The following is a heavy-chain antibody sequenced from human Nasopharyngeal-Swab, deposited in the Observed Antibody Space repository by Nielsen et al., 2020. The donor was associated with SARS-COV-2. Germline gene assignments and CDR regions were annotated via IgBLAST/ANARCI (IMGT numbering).Heavy chain of an antibody. CDR1: GFTFSNYG. D-gene: IGHD3-22*01. Sequence: GESLKISCAASGFTFSNYGMHWVRQAPGKGLEWVAVIWYDGSNKYYVDSVKGRFTISRDNAKNSLYLQMNSLRAEDTAVYYCAREWGYYDSSGLNYYYYGMDVWGQGTTVTVSS. J-gene: IGHJ6*02. V-gene: IGHV3-33*01. CDR2: IWYDGSNK. CDR3: AREWGYYDSSGLNYYYYGMDV.